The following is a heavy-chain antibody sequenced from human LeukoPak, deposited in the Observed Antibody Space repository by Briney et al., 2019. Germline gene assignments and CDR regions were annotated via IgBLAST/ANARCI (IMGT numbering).Heavy chain of an antibody. V-gene: IGHV4-4*07. Sequence: SETLSLTCTVSGGSISSYYWSWIRQPAGKGLEWIGRIYTSGSTNYNPSLKSRVTMSVDTSKNQFSLKLSSVTAADTAVYYCARDRGSSWYDAFDIWGQGTVVTVSS. CDR2: IYTSGST. D-gene: IGHD6-13*01. J-gene: IGHJ3*02. CDR3: ARDRGSSWYDAFDI. CDR1: GGSISSYY.